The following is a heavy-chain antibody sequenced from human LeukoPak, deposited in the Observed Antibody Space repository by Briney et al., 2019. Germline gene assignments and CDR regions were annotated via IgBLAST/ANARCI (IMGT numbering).Heavy chain of an antibody. J-gene: IGHJ4*02. CDR3: ARDGDGLIFPTDS. V-gene: IGHV3-7*01. Sequence: GGSLRLSCAASGFTFRNFWMSWVRQAPGKGLEWVANMNEEASRIYYLDSVKGRFTISRDNAKNSLFLQMNSLRAEDTAVYYCARDGDGLIFPTDSRGLGTLVTVSS. D-gene: IGHD2-21*01. CDR1: GFTFRNFW. CDR2: MNEEASRI.